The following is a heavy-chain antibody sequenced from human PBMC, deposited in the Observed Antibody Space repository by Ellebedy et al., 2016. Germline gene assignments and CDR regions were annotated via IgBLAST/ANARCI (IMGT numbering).Heavy chain of an antibody. CDR2: IFSDGNT. D-gene: IGHD2-15*01. V-gene: IGHV3-53*01. CDR1: GFTVSTNY. J-gene: IGHJ5*02. Sequence: GESLKISCAASGFTVSTNYMKWVRQAPGKGLEWVSAIFSDGNTYDADSVKGRVPISRDNSKNTLYLQMNSLRAEDTAVYYCARGVGSGWFDPWGQGTLVTVSS. CDR3: ARGVGSGWFDP.